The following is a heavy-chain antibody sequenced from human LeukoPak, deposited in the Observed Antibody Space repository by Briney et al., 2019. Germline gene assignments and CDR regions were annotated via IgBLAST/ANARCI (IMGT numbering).Heavy chain of an antibody. CDR3: VRQGGWGGAASLIEF. D-gene: IGHD2-15*01. CDR2: MFYRGST. CDR1: GVSITTSTHY. Sequence: SETLSLTCTVSGVSITTSTHYWAWIRQPPGKGLEWIASMFYRGSTYYNASLRSRVTLSVDTSMNQFSLKLSSVTVSDTATIYWVRQGGWGGAASLIEFWGQGILVTVSS. V-gene: IGHV4-39*01. J-gene: IGHJ4*02.